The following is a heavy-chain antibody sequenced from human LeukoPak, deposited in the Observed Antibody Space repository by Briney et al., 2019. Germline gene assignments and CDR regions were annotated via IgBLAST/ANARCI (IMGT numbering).Heavy chain of an antibody. D-gene: IGHD3-10*01. CDR3: ARGFNIIGSYFDY. J-gene: IGHJ4*02. CDR1: GGSITGYY. Sequence: SETLSLTCAVYGGSITGYYWSWIRQTPGRGLEWVGYIYYSGSTNYSPSLKSRVTISVDTSKNQFSLKLSSVTAADTAVYYCARGFNIIGSYFDYWGQGTLVTVSS. CDR2: IYYSGST. V-gene: IGHV4-59*01.